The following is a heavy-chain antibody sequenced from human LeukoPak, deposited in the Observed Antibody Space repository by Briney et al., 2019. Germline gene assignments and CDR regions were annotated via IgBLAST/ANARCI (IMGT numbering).Heavy chain of an antibody. Sequence: GGSLRLPCEASGFTFSSYEMNWVRQAPGKGLEWVSYISSSGSSRYYADSVKGRYTISRDNSKNSLYLQMNSLRAEDTAVYYCARERAVVRYFDYWGQGTLVTVSS. CDR2: ISSSGSSR. D-gene: IGHD4-23*01. CDR1: GFTFSSYE. CDR3: ARERAVVRYFDY. V-gene: IGHV3-48*03. J-gene: IGHJ4*02.